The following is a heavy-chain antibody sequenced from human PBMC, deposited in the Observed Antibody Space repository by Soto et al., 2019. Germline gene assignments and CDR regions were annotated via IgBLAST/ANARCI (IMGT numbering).Heavy chain of an antibody. Sequence: EVQLVESGGGLVQPGGSLRLSCAASGFTFSTYWMSWVRQAPGKGLEWVANIKQDGSETYDVDSVRGRFTISRDNAKNSLYLQMNSLRAEDTAVFYCARYSIVPTSMRWGYYYGMDVWGQGTTVTVSS. CDR1: GFTFSTYW. CDR2: IKQDGSET. J-gene: IGHJ6*02. V-gene: IGHV3-7*05. CDR3: ARYSIVPTSMRWGYYYGMDV. D-gene: IGHD2-2*01.